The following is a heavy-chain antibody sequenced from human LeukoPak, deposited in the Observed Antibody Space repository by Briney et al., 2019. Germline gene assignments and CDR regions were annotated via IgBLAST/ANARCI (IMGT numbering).Heavy chain of an antibody. Sequence: SETLSLTCTISGGSISSYYWSWIRQSPGKGLEWIGNIQFARARYNPSLTSRGTISADPSKNLFSLSLNSVTAADTAVYYCARHVVQYQLLTTYYYYYMDVWGKGTTVTVSS. J-gene: IGHJ6*03. V-gene: IGHV4-59*08. CDR3: ARHVVQYQLLTTYYYYYMDV. D-gene: IGHD2-2*01. CDR1: GGSISSYY. CDR2: IQFARA.